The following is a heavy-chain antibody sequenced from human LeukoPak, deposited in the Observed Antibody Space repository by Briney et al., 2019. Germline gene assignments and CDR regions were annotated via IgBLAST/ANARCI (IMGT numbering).Heavy chain of an antibody. J-gene: IGHJ5*02. CDR2: INPSGGST. CDR3: ARGNVVAGKGNWFDP. CDR1: GYTLTDFS. V-gene: IGHV1-46*01. Sequence: APLKVSCNISGYTLTDFSMHWVRQAPGKGLEWMGIINPSGGSTSYAQKFQGRVTMTRDMSTSTVYMELSSLRSEDTAVYYCARGNVVAGKGNWFDPWGQGTLVTVSS. D-gene: IGHD6-19*01.